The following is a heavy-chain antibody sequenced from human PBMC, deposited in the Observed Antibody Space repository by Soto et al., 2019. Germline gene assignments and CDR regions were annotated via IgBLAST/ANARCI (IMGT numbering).Heavy chain of an antibody. D-gene: IGHD6-6*01. CDR3: AKEVIAARPYYFDH. J-gene: IGHJ4*02. V-gene: IGHV3-23*01. Sequence: EVHLLGSGGGLVNLGGSLRLSCAASGFTFNNYAVSWARQTPGKGLEWVATISASGAYTFYADSVKGRFTISRDNSQNTLFLHMRSLRAGDTATYYCAKEVIAARPYYFDHWGQGILVTVSS. CDR1: GFTFNNYA. CDR2: ISASGAYT.